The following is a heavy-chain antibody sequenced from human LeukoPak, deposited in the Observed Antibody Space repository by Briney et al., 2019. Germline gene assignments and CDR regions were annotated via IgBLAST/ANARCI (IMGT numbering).Heavy chain of an antibody. V-gene: IGHV1-8*03. D-gene: IGHD4-17*01. CDR1: GYTFTSYD. Sequence: ASVKVSCKASGYTFTSYDINWVRQATGQGLEWMGWMNPNSGNTGYAQKFQGRVTITRNTSISTAYMELNSLRSEDTAVYYCARGPRDYGDYDFSYMDVWGKGTTVTVSS. J-gene: IGHJ6*03. CDR2: MNPNSGNT. CDR3: ARGPRDYGDYDFSYMDV.